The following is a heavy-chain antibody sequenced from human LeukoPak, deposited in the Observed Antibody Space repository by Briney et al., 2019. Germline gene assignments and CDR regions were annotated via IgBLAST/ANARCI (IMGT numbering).Heavy chain of an antibody. V-gene: IGHV3-33*01. CDR1: GFTFRSYG. CDR2: IWYDGGDK. CDR3: ARPPSTHIVVDAFDI. J-gene: IGHJ3*02. Sequence: PGGSLRLSCAASGFTFRSYGLHWVRQAPGKGLEWVALIWYDGGDKYYVDSVKGRFTISRDNSKNTVYLQMNSLRAEDTAVYYCARPPSTHIVVDAFDIWGQGTMVTVSS. D-gene: IGHD2-2*01.